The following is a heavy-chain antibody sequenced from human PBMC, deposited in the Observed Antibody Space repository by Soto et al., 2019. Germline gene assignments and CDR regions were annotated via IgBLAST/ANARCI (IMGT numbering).Heavy chain of an antibody. V-gene: IGHV4-59*01. CDR3: ARVVSTYCSSTSCYAGDHYYYGMDV. CDR1: GGSISTYY. D-gene: IGHD2-2*01. CDR2: SFYSGST. Sequence: SETLSLTCTVSGGSISTYYWSWIRQPPGKGLEWIGFSFYSGSTNYNPSLKSRLTISVDTSKNQFSLKLSSVTAADTAVYYCARVVSTYCSSTSCYAGDHYYYGMDVWGQGTTVTVSS. J-gene: IGHJ6*02.